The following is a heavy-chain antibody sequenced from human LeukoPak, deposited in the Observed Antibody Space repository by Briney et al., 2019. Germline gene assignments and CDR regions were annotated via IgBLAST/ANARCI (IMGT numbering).Heavy chain of an antibody. V-gene: IGHV4-59*04. CDR1: GGSISSYY. CDR2: IYYSGST. J-gene: IGHJ5*02. Sequence: SETLSLTCTVSGGSISSYYWSWIRQPPGKGLEWIGYIYYSGSTYYNPSLKSRVTISVDTSKNQFSLNLSSVTAADTAVYYCARRPVVSAAIWGYENSHPWGQGTLVTVSS. CDR3: ARRPVVSAAIWGYENSHP. D-gene: IGHD2-2*01.